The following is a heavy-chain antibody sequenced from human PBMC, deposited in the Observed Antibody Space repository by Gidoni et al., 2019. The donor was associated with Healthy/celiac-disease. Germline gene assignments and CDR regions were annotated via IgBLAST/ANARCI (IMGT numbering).Heavy chain of an antibody. Sequence: EVQLVESGGGLVKPGGSLRLSWEPSGFTFSSYSMNWVRQAPGQGLEWVSFISSTSNYIYYADSVKGRFTISRDNAKNSLYLQMNSLRAEDTAVYYCARGGSYYFDYWGQGTLVTVSS. D-gene: IGHD1-26*01. J-gene: IGHJ4*02. CDR3: ARGGSYYFDY. CDR2: ISSTSNYI. V-gene: IGHV3-21*01. CDR1: GFTFSSYS.